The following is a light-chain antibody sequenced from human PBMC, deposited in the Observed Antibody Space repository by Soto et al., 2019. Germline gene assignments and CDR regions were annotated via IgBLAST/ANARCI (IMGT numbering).Light chain of an antibody. CDR3: QQYGSSPT. V-gene: IGKV3-20*01. CDR2: GTS. CDR1: QSVGRDY. Sequence: EIVLTQSPGTLSLSPGERATLSCRASQSVGRDYLAWYQQKPGQAPRLLIHGTSYRATGIPDRFRGSGSGTDFILTISRLEPEYFAVYYCQQYGSSPTFGQGTKVEVK. J-gene: IGKJ1*01.